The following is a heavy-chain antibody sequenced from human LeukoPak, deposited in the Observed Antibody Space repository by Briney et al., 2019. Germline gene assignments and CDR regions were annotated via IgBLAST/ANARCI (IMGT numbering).Heavy chain of an antibody. D-gene: IGHD2-15*01. CDR3: AKVRGGWFDY. CDR1: GFAFGTYW. Sequence: GGSLRLSCAASGFAFGTYWMHWVRQAPGKGPVWVSRISPDGRDTIYADSVKGRFTMSRDNDKNTLYLQLSSLRAEDTAVFYCAKVRGGWFDYWGQGTLVTVSS. J-gene: IGHJ4*02. V-gene: IGHV3-74*01. CDR2: ISPDGRDT.